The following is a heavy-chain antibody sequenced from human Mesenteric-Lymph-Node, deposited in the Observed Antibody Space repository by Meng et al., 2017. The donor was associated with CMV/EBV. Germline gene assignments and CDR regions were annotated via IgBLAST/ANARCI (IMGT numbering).Heavy chain of an antibody. CDR1: GFTFSDYY. Sequence: GESLKISCAASGFTFSDYYMNWVRQAPGKGLEWVSSISVGSTIYYADSVKGRFTISRDNAKNTLYLQMNSLRAEDTAVYYCARDINYYDSSGYSQPDAFDIWGQGTMVTVSS. CDR2: ISVGSTI. V-gene: IGHV3-69-1*01. CDR3: ARDINYYDSSGYSQPDAFDI. J-gene: IGHJ3*02. D-gene: IGHD3-22*01.